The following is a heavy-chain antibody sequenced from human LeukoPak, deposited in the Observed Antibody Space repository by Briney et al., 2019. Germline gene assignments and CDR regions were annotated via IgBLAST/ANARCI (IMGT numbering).Heavy chain of an antibody. Sequence: HPGGSLRLSCAASGFTFSSYGMHWVRQAPGKGLEWVAFIRYDGSNKYYADSVKGRFTISRDNSKNTLYLQMNSLRAEDTAVYYCAKDPPQLLLYYYYYYMDVWGKGTTVTISS. J-gene: IGHJ6*03. CDR2: IRYDGSNK. CDR1: GFTFSSYG. D-gene: IGHD2-15*01. V-gene: IGHV3-30*02. CDR3: AKDPPQLLLYYYYYYMDV.